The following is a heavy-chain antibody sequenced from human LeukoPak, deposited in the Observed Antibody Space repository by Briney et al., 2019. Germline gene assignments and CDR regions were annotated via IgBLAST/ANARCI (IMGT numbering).Heavy chain of an antibody. J-gene: IGHJ3*02. CDR2: IIPIFGTA. CDR1: GGTFSSYA. D-gene: IGHD3-22*01. CDR3: ARQGTNSYDSSGHDAFDI. Sequence: SVKVSCKASGGTFSSYAISWVRQAPGQGLEWMGGIIPIFGTANYAQKFQGRVTITADESTSTAYMELISLRSEDTAVYYCARQGTNSYDSSGHDAFDIWGQGTMVTVSS. V-gene: IGHV1-69*13.